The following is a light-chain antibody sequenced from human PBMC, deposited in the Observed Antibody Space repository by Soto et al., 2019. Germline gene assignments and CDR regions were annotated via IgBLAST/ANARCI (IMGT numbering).Light chain of an antibody. Sequence: IVMTQSPATLSVSPGERATLSCRASQSVTNKLAWYQQTPGQAPRLLIYDASTRATGVPGRFSGRGSGTEFTLTISSLQSEDFAIYYCQQYYNWPPWTFGQGTKVEVK. CDR2: DAS. CDR3: QQYYNWPPWT. V-gene: IGKV3-15*01. CDR1: QSVTNK. J-gene: IGKJ1*01.